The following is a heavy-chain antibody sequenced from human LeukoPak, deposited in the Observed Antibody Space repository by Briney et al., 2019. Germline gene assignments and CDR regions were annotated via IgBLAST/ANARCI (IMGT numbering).Heavy chain of an antibody. CDR2: INHSGST. D-gene: IGHD2-2*02. CDR1: GGSFSGFY. CDR3: ARGVGDYCSSTSCYTRNWFDP. Sequence: PLETLSLTCAVYGGSFSGFYWSWIRQPPGKGLEWIGEINHSGSTNYNPSLKSRVTISVDTSKNQFSLKLSSVTAADTAVYYCARGVGDYCSSTSCYTRNWFDPWGQGTLVTVSS. V-gene: IGHV4-34*01. J-gene: IGHJ5*02.